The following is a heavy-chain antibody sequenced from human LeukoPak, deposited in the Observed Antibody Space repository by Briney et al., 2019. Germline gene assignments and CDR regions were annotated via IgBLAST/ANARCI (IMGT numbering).Heavy chain of an antibody. CDR3: AISAGSGSYYNWFDP. CDR1: VYSFTSYG. CDR2: IDPSDSYT. Sequence: GESLRISCKGAVYSFTSYGISWVRQMPGKGLEWMGRIDPSDSYTNYSPSFQGHVTISADKSISTAYLQWSSLKASDTAMYYCAISAGSGSYYNWFDPWGQGTLVTVSS. D-gene: IGHD3-10*01. J-gene: IGHJ5*02. V-gene: IGHV5-10-1*01.